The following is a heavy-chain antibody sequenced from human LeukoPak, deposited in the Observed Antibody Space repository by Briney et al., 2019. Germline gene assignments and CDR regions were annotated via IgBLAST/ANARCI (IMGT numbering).Heavy chain of an antibody. CDR1: GFTFDDYA. Sequence: SGGSLRLSCAASGFTFDDYAMHWVRQAPGKGLEWVSGISWNSGSIGYADSVKGRFTISRDNAKNSLYLQMNSLRAEDMALYYCAKDSNSVPGYSSGWFDYWGQGTLVTVSS. J-gene: IGHJ4*02. CDR3: AKDSNSVPGYSSGWFDY. D-gene: IGHD6-19*01. CDR2: ISWNSGSI. V-gene: IGHV3-9*03.